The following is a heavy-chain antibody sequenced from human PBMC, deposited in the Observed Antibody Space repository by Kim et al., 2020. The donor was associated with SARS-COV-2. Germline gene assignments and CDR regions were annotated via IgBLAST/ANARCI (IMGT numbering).Heavy chain of an antibody. CDR2: ISSGSSSYI. CDR3: ASEYSSTKTYYYYGMDV. CDR1: GFTFRSYS. Sequence: GGSLRLSCAASGFTFRSYSMNWVRQAPGKGLEWVSSISSGSSSYIYYADSVKGRFTISRDNAKNSLYLQMNSLRAEDTAVYYCASEYSSTKTYYYYGMDV. V-gene: IGHV3-21*06. D-gene: IGHD6-13*01. J-gene: IGHJ6*01.